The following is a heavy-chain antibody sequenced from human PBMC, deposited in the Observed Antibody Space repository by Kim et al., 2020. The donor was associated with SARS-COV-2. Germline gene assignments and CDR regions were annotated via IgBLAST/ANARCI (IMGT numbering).Heavy chain of an antibody. V-gene: IGHV3-23*01. D-gene: IGHD6-19*01. J-gene: IGHJ4*02. Sequence: KGRLTIARDKSKNTVYLQMNRLRADDTAVYYCAKVLDTAAVGVTGFDRWGQGALVTVSS. CDR3: AKVLDTAAVGVTGFDR.